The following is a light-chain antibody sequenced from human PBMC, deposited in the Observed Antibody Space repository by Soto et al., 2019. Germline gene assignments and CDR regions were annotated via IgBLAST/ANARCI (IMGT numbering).Light chain of an antibody. CDR2: GAS. CDR1: QRISSSY. J-gene: IGKJ1*01. Sequence: EIVLTQSPGTLSLSQGERATLSCRASQRISSSYLAWYQQKPGKAPRLLVYGASSRATGIADMFSGSGSGTDFTLTISRLEPEDVAVYYCQQYGSSQTFGQGTKVEIK. CDR3: QQYGSSQT. V-gene: IGKV3-20*01.